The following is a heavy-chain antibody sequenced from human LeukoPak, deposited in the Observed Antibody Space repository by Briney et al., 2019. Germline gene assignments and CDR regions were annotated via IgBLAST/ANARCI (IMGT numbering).Heavy chain of an antibody. CDR3: TSSSPRELVPSKSFVYHMDV. CDR1: GFTFADSA. Sequence: PGGSLRLSCAASGFTFADSAMHWVRQASGKGLEWVGRIRSKTNNYATTYIESLKGRFTISRDDSKNTAYLQINSMKTEDTAVYYCTSSSPRELVPSKSFVYHMDVWGKGTTVTVSS. J-gene: IGHJ6*03. CDR2: IRSKTNNYAT. D-gene: IGHD2-8*01. V-gene: IGHV3-73*01.